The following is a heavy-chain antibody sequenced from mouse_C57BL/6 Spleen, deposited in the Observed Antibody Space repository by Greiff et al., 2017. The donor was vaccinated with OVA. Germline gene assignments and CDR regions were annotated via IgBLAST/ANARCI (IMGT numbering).Heavy chain of an antibody. CDR2: IRSKSSNYAT. Sequence: EVQLVESGGGLVQPKGSLKLSCAASGFTFTTYAMHWVRQAPGKGLEWVARIRSKSSNYATYYADSVKDRFTISRDDSQSMRYLQMNNLKTEDTAMYYCVRDSLWQGAMDYWGQGTSVTVSS. CDR3: VRDSLWQGAMDY. D-gene: IGHD6-1*01. V-gene: IGHV10-3*01. J-gene: IGHJ4*01. CDR1: GFTFTTYA.